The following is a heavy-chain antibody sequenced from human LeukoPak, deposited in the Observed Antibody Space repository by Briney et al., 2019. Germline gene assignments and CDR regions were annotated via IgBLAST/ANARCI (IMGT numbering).Heavy chain of an antibody. CDR1: GYTFTSYA. V-gene: IGHV1-18*01. Sequence: ASVKVSCKASGYTFTSYAITWVRQAPGQGLEWMGYISTSNGNTNYAQNLQGRVTMTTDTSTSTAYMELRSLRSDDTAVYYCARETSSSSWTYFDYWGQGTLVTVSS. CDR3: ARETSSSSWTYFDY. CDR2: ISTSNGNT. D-gene: IGHD6-13*01. J-gene: IGHJ4*02.